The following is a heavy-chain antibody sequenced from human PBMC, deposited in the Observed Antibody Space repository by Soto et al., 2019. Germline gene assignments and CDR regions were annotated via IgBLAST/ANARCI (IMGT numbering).Heavy chain of an antibody. J-gene: IGHJ4*02. V-gene: IGHV3-23*01. CDR3: AKDRGFSRLGLAS. D-gene: IGHD5-18*01. CDR1: GFSFSSYA. CDR2: IIGRGGSI. Sequence: DVQLLESGGGLVQPGGSLRLSCAASGFSFSSYAMSWVRQAPGKGLEWVSGIIGRGGSINYADSVKGRFTISRDNSKNPLCLKMKGRRAGDTPVYYCAKDRGFSRLGLASWGQETVVTVS.